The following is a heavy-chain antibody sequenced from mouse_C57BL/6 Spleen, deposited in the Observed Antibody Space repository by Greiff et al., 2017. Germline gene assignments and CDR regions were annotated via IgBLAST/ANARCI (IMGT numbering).Heavy chain of an antibody. Sequence: VQLQQSGAELVRPGASVTLSCKASGYTFTDYEMHWVKQTPVHGLEWIGAIDPETGGTAYNQKFKGKAILTADKSSSTAYMELRSLTSEDSAVYYCTRSDSFAYWGQGTLVTVSA. CDR2: IDPETGGT. J-gene: IGHJ3*01. CDR1: GYTFTDYE. V-gene: IGHV1-15*01. CDR3: TRSDSFAY.